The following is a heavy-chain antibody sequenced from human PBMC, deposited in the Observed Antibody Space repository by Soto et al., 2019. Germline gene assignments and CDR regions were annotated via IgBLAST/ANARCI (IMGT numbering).Heavy chain of an antibody. CDR2: TSGSGGST. CDR1: GFTFSSCA. Sequence: EVQLLESGGGLVQPGGSLRLSCAASGFTFSSCAMTWVRQAPGKGLEWVSATSGSGGSTYYADSVKGRFTISRDNSKNTLYLQMNSLRAEYTAVYYCAKDQVDVVATSKDAFDVWGQGTMVAVSS. D-gene: IGHD5-12*01. V-gene: IGHV3-23*01. J-gene: IGHJ3*01. CDR3: AKDQVDVVATSKDAFDV.